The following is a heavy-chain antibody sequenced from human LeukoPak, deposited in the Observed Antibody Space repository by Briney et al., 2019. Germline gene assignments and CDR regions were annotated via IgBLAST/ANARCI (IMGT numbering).Heavy chain of an antibody. CDR1: GGSISSGGYY. Sequence: PSETLSLTCTVSGGSISSGGYYWSWIRQHPGKGLEWIGYIYYSGSTYYNPSLKSRVTISVDTSKNQFSLKLSSVTAADTAVYYCARGIVVVVDAHVYFDYWGQGTLVTVSS. V-gene: IGHV4-31*03. CDR3: ARGIVVVVDAHVYFDY. CDR2: IYYSGST. D-gene: IGHD2-15*01. J-gene: IGHJ4*02.